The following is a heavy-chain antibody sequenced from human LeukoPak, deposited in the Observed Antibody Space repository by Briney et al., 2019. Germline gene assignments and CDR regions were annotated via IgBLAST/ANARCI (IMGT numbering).Heavy chain of an antibody. J-gene: IGHJ4*02. CDR2: ISYDGSNK. V-gene: IGHV3-30-3*01. Sequence: GRSLRLSCAASGFTFSSYAMHWVRQAPGKGLEWVAVISYDGSNKYYADSVKGRFTISRDNSKNTLYLQMNSLRAEDTAVYYCARGGKMVRGVISFWGQGTLVTVSS. CDR3: ARGGKMVRGVISF. CDR1: GFTFSSYA. D-gene: IGHD3-10*01.